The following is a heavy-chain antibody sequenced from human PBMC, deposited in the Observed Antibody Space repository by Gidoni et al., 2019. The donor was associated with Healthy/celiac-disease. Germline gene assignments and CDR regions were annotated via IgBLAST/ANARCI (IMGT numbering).Heavy chain of an antibody. CDR2: ISGSGGST. V-gene: IGHV3-23*01. CDR1: GFTFRSPA. Sequence: EVQVLESGGGLVHTGGSLRLACAAPGFTFRSPAMILVRQAPGKGLEWVSAISGSGGSTYYADSVKGRFTISRDNPKNTLYLQMNSLRAEDTAVYYCAKDLSSSSWYVSQVYYYYGMDVWGQGTTVTVSS. CDR3: AKDLSSSSWYVSQVYYYYGMDV. D-gene: IGHD6-13*01. J-gene: IGHJ6*02.